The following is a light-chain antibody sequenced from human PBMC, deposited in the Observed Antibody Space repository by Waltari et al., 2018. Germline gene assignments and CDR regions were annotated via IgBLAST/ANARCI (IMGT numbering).Light chain of an antibody. CDR2: GAS. Sequence: IVLTQSPGTLSLSPGDRATLSCRASQSVSRSLAWYQQKPGQAPKLLIYGASTRATGISDRFTGSGSGTDFSLTISSLEPEDFAIYFCQHYVRLPATFGQGTKVEIK. J-gene: IGKJ1*01. CDR1: QSVSRS. V-gene: IGKV3-20*01. CDR3: QHYVRLPAT.